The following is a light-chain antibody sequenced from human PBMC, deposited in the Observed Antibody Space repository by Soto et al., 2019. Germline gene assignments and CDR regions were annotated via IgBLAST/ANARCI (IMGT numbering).Light chain of an antibody. CDR2: DVS. Sequence: QCGRKRAASGSGAAGGGSTISCPGNSSDVGTYNSVSWYQQYPGKAPKLMIHDVSNRPSGVSNRFSGSKSGNTASLTISGLQAEHEADYYCSSYTSSTSYVFGSGTKVTVL. J-gene: IGLJ1*01. CDR3: SSYTSSTSYV. CDR1: SSDVGTYNS. V-gene: IGLV2-14*01.